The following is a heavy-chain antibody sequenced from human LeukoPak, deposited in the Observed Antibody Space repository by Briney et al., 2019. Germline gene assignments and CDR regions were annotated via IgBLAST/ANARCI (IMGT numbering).Heavy chain of an antibody. D-gene: IGHD1-14*01. CDR1: GGSISSGSYY. Sequence: SQTLSLTCTVSGGSISSGSYYWSWIRQPAGKGLEWIGRIYTSGSTNYNPSLKSRVTMSVDTSKNQFSLKLSSVTAADTAVYYCARDPEPNNWFDPWGQGTLVTVSS. J-gene: IGHJ5*02. V-gene: IGHV4-61*02. CDR2: IYTSGST. CDR3: ARDPEPNNWFDP.